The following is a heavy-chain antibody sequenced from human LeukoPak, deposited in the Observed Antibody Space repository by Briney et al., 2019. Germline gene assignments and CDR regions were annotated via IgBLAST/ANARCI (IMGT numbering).Heavy chain of an antibody. CDR3: ARDGYSSKWNRAKFYPDY. D-gene: IGHD2-2*03. CDR1: GYTFTSYG. V-gene: IGHV1-46*01. J-gene: IGHJ4*02. CDR2: INPTGGST. Sequence: ASVKVSCKASGYTFTSYGISWVRQVPGQGLEWMGIINPTGGSTSYSQNFQDTVTITRDMSTSTVYMQLSSLRSEDTAVYYCARDGYSSKWNRAKFYPDYWGQGTLVTVSS.